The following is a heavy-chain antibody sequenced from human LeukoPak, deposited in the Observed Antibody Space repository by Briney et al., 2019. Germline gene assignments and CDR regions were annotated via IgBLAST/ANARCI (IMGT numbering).Heavy chain of an antibody. V-gene: IGHV4-4*07. CDR3: ARDREVGSSWGPFDY. Sequence: SETLSLTCTVSGGSISSYYWSWIRQPAGKGLEWIARIYTSGSTNYNPSLKSRVTISVDKSKNQFSLKLSSVTAADTAVYYCARDREVGSSWGPFDYWGQGTLVTVSS. J-gene: IGHJ4*02. D-gene: IGHD6-13*01. CDR2: IYTSGST. CDR1: GGSISSYY.